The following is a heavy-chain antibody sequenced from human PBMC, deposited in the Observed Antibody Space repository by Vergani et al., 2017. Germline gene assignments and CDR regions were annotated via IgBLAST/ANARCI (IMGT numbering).Heavy chain of an antibody. CDR2: ISNNSNYT. J-gene: IGHJ5*02. V-gene: IGHV3-11*06. D-gene: IGHD6-13*01. CDR3: AKVEGSSNWYVGNWFDP. Sequence: QVQLVESGGGLVKPGGSLRLSCAASGFTFSDYYMSWIRQAPGKGLEWVSYISNNSNYTNYADSVKGRFTISRDNAKNSLYLQMNSLRAEDTAMYYCAKVEGSSNWYVGNWFDPWGQGTLVTVSS. CDR1: GFTFSDYY.